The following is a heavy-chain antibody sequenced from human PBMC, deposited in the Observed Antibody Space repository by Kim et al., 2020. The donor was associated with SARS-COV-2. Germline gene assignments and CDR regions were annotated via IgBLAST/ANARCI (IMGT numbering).Heavy chain of an antibody. CDR2: IGGNT. Sequence: GGSLRLSCAASGFIVSSNYMTWVRQAPGKGLEWVSVIGGNTMYAYSVQGRFTISRDNSKNTLYLQMNNLRADDTAVYYCAKFGGTGNSVRFDPWGQGT. V-gene: IGHV3-53*01. D-gene: IGHD3-10*01. J-gene: IGHJ5*02. CDR1: GFIVSSNY. CDR3: AKFGGTGNSVRFDP.